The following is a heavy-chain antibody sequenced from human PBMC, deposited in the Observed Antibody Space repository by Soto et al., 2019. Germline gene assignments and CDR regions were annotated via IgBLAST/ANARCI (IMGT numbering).Heavy chain of an antibody. J-gene: IGHJ4*02. Sequence: EVQLLESGGGLVQPGGSLRLSWAASGFPFSSQTMSWVRQAPGKGLEWVSVISSSGSTSYTDSVEGRFTISKDSSKNTLYLQLNSLRVEDTAVYYCAKGARDVDSWGQGTLVTVSS. D-gene: IGHD5-12*01. CDR1: GFPFSSQT. V-gene: IGHV3-23*01. CDR3: AKGARDVDS. CDR2: ISSSGST.